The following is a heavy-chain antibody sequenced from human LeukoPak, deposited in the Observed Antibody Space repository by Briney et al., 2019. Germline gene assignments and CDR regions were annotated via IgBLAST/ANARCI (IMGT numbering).Heavy chain of an antibody. CDR2: IYSGGST. V-gene: IGHV3-66*01. Sequence: QPGGSLRLSCAASGFTVRSNYMSWVRQAPGKGLEWVSVIYSGGSTYYADSVKGRFTISRDNSKNTLYLQMNSLRAEDTAVYYCARVGEYYDILTGYYVPTSIDYWGQGTLVTVSS. CDR3: ARVGEYYDILTGYYVPTSIDY. D-gene: IGHD3-9*01. J-gene: IGHJ4*02. CDR1: GFTVRSNY.